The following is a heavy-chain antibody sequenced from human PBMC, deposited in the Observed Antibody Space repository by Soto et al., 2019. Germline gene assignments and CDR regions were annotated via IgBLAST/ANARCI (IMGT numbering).Heavy chain of an antibody. CDR2: VKQDGSET. Sequence: EVQLVESGGDLVQPGGALRLSCAASGFTFSSNWMTWVSKAPGKGLEWVANVKQDGSETYYVDSVKGRFTISRDKAKNTLYLQMNSLRAEDTAVYYCATTKGGCQRLVFDYWGQGTLVTVSS. V-gene: IGHV3-7*01. J-gene: IGHJ4*02. D-gene: IGHD1-1*01. CDR3: ATTKGGCQRLVFDY. CDR1: GFTFSSNW.